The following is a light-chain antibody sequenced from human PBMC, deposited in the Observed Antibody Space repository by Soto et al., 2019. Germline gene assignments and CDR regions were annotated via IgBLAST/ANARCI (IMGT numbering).Light chain of an antibody. J-gene: IGLJ3*02. CDR2: IND. Sequence: QSVLTQPTSPSGTPGLSVTIYSSGGSSNVGTNTVSWYQHLPGTAPKLLIYINDQRPSGVPDRFSGSKSGTSASLAITGLQSEDEGIYYCATWDDSLSGWVFGGGTKLTVL. CDR1: SSNVGTNT. CDR3: ATWDDSLSGWV. V-gene: IGLV1-44*01.